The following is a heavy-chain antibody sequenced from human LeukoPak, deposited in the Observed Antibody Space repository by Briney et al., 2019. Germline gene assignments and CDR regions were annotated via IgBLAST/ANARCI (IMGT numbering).Heavy chain of an antibody. CDR3: ARGGEGQVVDYYYMDV. CDR2: INVKSGAT. Sequence: ASVKVSCKASVYTFTDHYLYWVRQAPGQGLEWMGWINVKSGATNYAQTFQGRVTMTRDTSISTAYMELSGLRSDDTAVYYCARGGEGQVVDYYYMDVWGRGTTVTVSS. CDR1: VYTFTDHY. D-gene: IGHD6-6*01. J-gene: IGHJ6*03. V-gene: IGHV1-2*02.